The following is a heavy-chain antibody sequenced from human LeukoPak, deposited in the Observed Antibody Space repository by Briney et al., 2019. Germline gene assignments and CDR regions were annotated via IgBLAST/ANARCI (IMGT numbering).Heavy chain of an antibody. CDR3: ARGIGLLWFGELAHFDY. CDR1: GYRFASFG. J-gene: IGHJ4*02. D-gene: IGHD3-10*01. CDR2: ISGYNGNT. Sequence: GASVKVSCKASGYRFASFGISWVRQVPGQGLEWMGWISGYNGNTKYAEKFQDRVTMTTDTSTSTAYMEMRSLRYDDTAVYYCARGIGLLWFGELAHFDYWGQGTLVTVSS. V-gene: IGHV1-18*01.